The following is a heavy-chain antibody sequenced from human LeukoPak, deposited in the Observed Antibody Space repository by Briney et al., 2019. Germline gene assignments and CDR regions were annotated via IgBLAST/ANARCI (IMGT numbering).Heavy chain of an antibody. CDR3: ARGYYGDYRIDY. D-gene: IGHD4-17*01. CDR1: GFSFSSNW. Sequence: GGSLRLSCAAPGFSFSSNWMGWVRQAPGKGLEWVAVIWYDGSNKYYADSVKGRFTISRDNSKNTLYLQMNSLRAEDTAVYYCARGYYGDYRIDYWGQGTLVTVSS. J-gene: IGHJ4*02. CDR2: IWYDGSNK. V-gene: IGHV3-33*08.